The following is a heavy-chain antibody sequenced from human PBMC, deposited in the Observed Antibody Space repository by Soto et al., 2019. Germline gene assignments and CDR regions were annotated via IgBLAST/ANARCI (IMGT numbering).Heavy chain of an antibody. Sequence: GSLRLACAASGSMFSDVWLSWLRQGRGKQLYSLVCINLRNENEKTAYVSPARGRFIIPRDNSKNKLYLQLNSMKPADTGVYYCATCLPQANTWFDYWGQGTPVTVSS. CDR1: GSMFSDVW. CDR3: ATCLPQANTWFDY. V-gene: IGHV3-15*01. CDR2: INLRNENEKT. J-gene: IGHJ4*02.